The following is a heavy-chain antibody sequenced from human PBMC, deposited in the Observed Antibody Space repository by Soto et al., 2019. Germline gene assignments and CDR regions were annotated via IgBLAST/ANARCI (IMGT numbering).Heavy chain of an antibody. CDR1: GYTFTNYG. CDR2: INVYNGNT. J-gene: IGHJ5*02. D-gene: IGHD3-10*01. Sequence: ASVKVSCKASGYTFTNYGISWVRQAPGQWLEWMGWINVYNGNTKYAQKVQGRVTMTTDTSTSTAYMELRSLRSDDTAVYYCARGVGSGSYYNQYNWFDPWGQGTLVTVS. CDR3: ARGVGSGSYYNQYNWFDP. V-gene: IGHV1-18*01.